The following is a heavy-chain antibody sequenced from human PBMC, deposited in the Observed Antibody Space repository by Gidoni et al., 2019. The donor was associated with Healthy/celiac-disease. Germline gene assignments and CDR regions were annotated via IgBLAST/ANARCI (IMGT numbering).Heavy chain of an antibody. D-gene: IGHD3-16*02. V-gene: IGHV3-23*01. CDR3: AAQPPYDYVWGSYRSHYFDY. Sequence: EVQLLESGGGLVKPGGSLRLSCAASGFTFSSYAMIWVRQAPGKGLDWVSAISGSGGSTYYADSVKVRFTSSRDNSKNTLYLQMNSLRAEDTAVYYCAAQPPYDYVWGSYRSHYFDYWGQGTLVTVSS. CDR2: ISGSGGST. CDR1: GFTFSSYA. J-gene: IGHJ4*02.